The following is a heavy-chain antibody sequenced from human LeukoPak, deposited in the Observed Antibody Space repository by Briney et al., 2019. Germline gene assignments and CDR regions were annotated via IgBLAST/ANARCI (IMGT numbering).Heavy chain of an antibody. J-gene: IGHJ4*02. CDR2: ISYSGTT. D-gene: IGHD1-26*01. CDR3: VRPIVPGYVDS. Sequence: SETLSLTCTVSGASITSTDFSWTWIRQSPGKRLEWIATISYSGTTYYNPSFKPRAAISIEPSDNPFSLRLYSVTAADTAVYYCVRPIVPGYVDSWGQGTLVTVSS. CDR1: GASITSTDFS. V-gene: IGHV4-39*01.